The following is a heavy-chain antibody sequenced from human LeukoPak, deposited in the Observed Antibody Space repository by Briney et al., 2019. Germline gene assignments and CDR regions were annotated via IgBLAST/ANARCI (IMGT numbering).Heavy chain of an antibody. J-gene: IGHJ4*02. CDR3: ARCPLYCSSTSCYVVEVEFVY. CDR2: IYHSGST. V-gene: IGHV4-38-2*01. CDR1: GYSISSGYY. Sequence: PSGTLSLTCAVSGYSISSGYYWGWIRQPLGKGLEWIGSIYHSGSTYYNPSLKSRVTISVDTSKNQFSLKLSSVTAADTAVYYCARCPLYCSSTSCYVVEVEFVYWGQGTLVTVSS. D-gene: IGHD2-2*01.